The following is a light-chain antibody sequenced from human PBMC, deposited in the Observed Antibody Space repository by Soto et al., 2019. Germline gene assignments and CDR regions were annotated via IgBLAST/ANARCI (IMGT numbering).Light chain of an antibody. CDR2: GAS. Sequence: EIVLTQSPGTLSLSPGERATLSCRASRSVSSSYLAWYQQKPGQAPRLLIFGASSSATGIPDRFSGSGSGTDYTVTISRLESEDFAVYYCQQYGSSIRTTFGQGTKLEIK. CDR1: RSVSSSY. V-gene: IGKV3-20*01. J-gene: IGKJ2*01. CDR3: QQYGSSIRTT.